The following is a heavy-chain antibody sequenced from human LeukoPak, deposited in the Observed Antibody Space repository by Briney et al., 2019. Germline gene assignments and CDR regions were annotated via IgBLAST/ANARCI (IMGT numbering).Heavy chain of an antibody. V-gene: IGHV3-7*03. CDR2: INRDGSER. J-gene: IGHJ6*02. CDR1: GFTFSNYW. Sequence: GGSLRLSCAASGFTFSNYWMTWVRQAPGKGLEWVANINRDGSERYYVDSVKGRFTIPRDDAKSSLYLQMNSLRAEDTAVYYCARRNAMDVWGQGTTVIVFS. CDR3: ARRNAMDV.